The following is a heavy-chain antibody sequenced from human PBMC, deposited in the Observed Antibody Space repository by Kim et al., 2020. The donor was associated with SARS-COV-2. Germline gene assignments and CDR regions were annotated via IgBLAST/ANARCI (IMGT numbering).Heavy chain of an antibody. V-gene: IGHV3-30*07. J-gene: IGHJ6*02. CDR3: ARGRSRVWGTIQLWLSGMDV. D-gene: IGHD5-18*01. Sequence: RFTISRDNSKNTLYLQMNSLRAEDTAVYYCARGRSRVWGTIQLWLSGMDVWGQGTTVTVSS.